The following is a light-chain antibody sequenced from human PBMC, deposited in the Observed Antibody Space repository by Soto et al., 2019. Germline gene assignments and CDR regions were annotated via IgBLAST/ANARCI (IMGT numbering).Light chain of an antibody. CDR2: DAS. CDR1: QSVSSY. V-gene: IGKV3-11*01. J-gene: IGKJ4*01. Sequence: EIVLTQSPATLSLSPGERATLSCRASQSVSSYLAWYQQKHGQAPRLLIYDASNRATGIPARFSGSGSGTDFTLTISSLEPEDVAVYYCQQRSNWPPFLTFGGGTKVEIK. CDR3: QQRSNWPPFLT.